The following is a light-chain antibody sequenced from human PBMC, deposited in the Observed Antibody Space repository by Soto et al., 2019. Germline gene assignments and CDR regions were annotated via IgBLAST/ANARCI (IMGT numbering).Light chain of an antibody. CDR1: NSDVGTYNH. Sequence: QSALTQPASVSGSPGQSITISCTGTNSDVGTYNHVSWCQQHPGKAPQLIIYEVSNRPSGLSNRFSASKSGNTASLTISGLQAEDEADYYCCSYTTSSTLVFGTGTKLTVL. J-gene: IGLJ1*01. V-gene: IGLV2-14*01. CDR2: EVS. CDR3: CSYTTSSTLV.